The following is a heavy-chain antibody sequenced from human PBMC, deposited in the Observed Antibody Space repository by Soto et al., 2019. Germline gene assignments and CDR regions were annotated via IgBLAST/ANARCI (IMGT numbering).Heavy chain of an antibody. CDR3: ARAYDFWTYYYYGMDV. Sequence: PGESLKISCKGSGDSFTSYWISWVRQMPGKGLEWMGRIDPSDSYTNYSPSFQGHVTISADKSISTAYLQWSSLKASDTAMYYCARAYDFWTYYYYGMDVWGQGTTVTVSS. CDR1: GDSFTSYW. J-gene: IGHJ6*02. D-gene: IGHD3-3*01. V-gene: IGHV5-10-1*01. CDR2: IDPSDSYT.